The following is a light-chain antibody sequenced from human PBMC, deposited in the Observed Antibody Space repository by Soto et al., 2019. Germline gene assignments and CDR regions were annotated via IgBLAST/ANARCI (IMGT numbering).Light chain of an antibody. CDR1: SSNIGAGYD. J-gene: IGLJ2*01. Sequence: QLVLTQPPSVSGAPGQRVTISCTWSSSNIGAGYDVHWYQQVPGTAPKLLIYGNINRPSGVPDRFSGSKSGTSASLAITGLQAEDEADYYCQSYDNSLSGLFGEGTKLTVL. CDR3: QSYDNSLSGL. V-gene: IGLV1-40*01. CDR2: GNI.